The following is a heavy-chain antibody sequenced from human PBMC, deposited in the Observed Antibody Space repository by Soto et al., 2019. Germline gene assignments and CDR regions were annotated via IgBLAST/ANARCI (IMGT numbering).Heavy chain of an antibody. Sequence: GESLKISCKGSGYTFTNHWIALGRQMPGKGLEWMGIIYPGDSDTRYSPSFQGQVTISADRSINTAYLQWSSLKASDTAMYFCARHRSSSSISCPLDPWGQGTLVTVSS. D-gene: IGHD2-2*01. CDR2: IYPGDSDT. CDR1: GYTFTNHW. CDR3: ARHRSSSSISCPLDP. V-gene: IGHV5-51*01. J-gene: IGHJ5*02.